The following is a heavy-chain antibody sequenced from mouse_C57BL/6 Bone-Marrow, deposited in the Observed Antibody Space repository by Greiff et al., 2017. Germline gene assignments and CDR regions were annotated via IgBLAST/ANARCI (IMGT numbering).Heavy chain of an antibody. D-gene: IGHD3-2*02. J-gene: IGHJ2*01. CDR3: ARARQLRLLFDY. V-gene: IGHV3-6*01. CDR1: GYSITSGYY. Sequence: EVQRVESGPGLVKPSQSLSLTCSVTGYSITSGYYWNWIRQFPGSKLEWMGNISYDGSNNYNPSLKNRISIPRDTSKNQFFLKLNSVTTEDTATYYCARARQLRLLFDYWGQGTTLTVSS. CDR2: ISYDGSN.